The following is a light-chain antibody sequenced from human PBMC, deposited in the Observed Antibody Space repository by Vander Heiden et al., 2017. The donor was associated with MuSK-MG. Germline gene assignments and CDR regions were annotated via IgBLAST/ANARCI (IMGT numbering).Light chain of an antibody. CDR2: WAS. CDR3: QQYYSTPPT. J-gene: IGKJ1*01. CDR1: QNLLYSSNNKNY. V-gene: IGKV4-1*01. Sequence: DIVMTKSPDSLAVSLGERATINCKSSQNLLYSSNNKNYLAWYQQRPGQPPKLLIYWASTRESGVPDRFSGSGSGTDFTLTISSLQAEDVAVYYCQQYYSTPPTFGQGTKVEIK.